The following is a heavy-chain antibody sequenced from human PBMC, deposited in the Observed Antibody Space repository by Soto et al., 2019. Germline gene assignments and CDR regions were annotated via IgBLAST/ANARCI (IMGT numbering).Heavy chain of an antibody. V-gene: IGHV4-39*01. D-gene: IGHD6-19*01. CDR3: ARRAVAAYFDY. Sequence: SETLSLTCTVSGVSISSSSYYWGWIRQPPGKGLEWIGTKYYSGSTLYNPSLKSRVTISVDTTKNQFSLKLSSVTAADTAVYYCARRAVAAYFDYWGQGTQVTVSS. J-gene: IGHJ4*02. CDR2: KYYSGST. CDR1: GVSISSSSYY.